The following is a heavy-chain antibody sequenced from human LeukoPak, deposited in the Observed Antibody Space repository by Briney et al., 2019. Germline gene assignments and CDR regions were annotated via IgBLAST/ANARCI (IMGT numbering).Heavy chain of an antibody. J-gene: IGHJ4*02. V-gene: IGHV3-7*01. CDR2: IDQDGSEK. D-gene: IGHD2-15*01. CDR3: ARPELPGWSVLFDF. CDR1: RFTFSNYW. Sequence: QTGGSLRLSCAASRFTFSNYWMSWVRQAPGKGLEWVANIDQDGSEKYYAESVKGRFTISRDNAKNSLYLQINSLRADDTAVYYCARPELPGWSVLFDFWGQGTLVTVSS.